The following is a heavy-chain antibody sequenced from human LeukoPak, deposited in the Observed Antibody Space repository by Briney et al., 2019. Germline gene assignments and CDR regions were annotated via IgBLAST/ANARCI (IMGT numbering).Heavy chain of an antibody. D-gene: IGHD3-10*01. CDR3: ARDRGTMVRGVSYYYMDV. CDR1: GGSISGGSYY. Sequence: SETLSLTCTVSGGSISGGSYYWSWIRQPAGKGLEWIGRIYTSGSTNYNPSLKSRVTISVDTSKNQFSLKLSSVTAADTAVYYCARDRGTMVRGVSYYYMDVWGKGTTVTISS. V-gene: IGHV4-61*02. J-gene: IGHJ6*03. CDR2: IYTSGST.